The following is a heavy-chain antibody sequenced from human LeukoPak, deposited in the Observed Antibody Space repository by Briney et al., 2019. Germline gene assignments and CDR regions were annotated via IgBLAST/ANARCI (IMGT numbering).Heavy chain of an antibody. CDR3: AREDQLLSWFDP. CDR1: GGSFSGYY. J-gene: IGHJ5*02. V-gene: IGHV4-34*01. Sequence: SETLSLTCAVYGGSFSGYYWSWIRQPPGKGLEWIGEINHSGSTNYNPSLKSRVTISVDTSKNQFSLKLSSVTAADTAVYYCAREDQLLSWFDPWGQGTLVTVSS. D-gene: IGHD2-2*01. CDR2: INHSGST.